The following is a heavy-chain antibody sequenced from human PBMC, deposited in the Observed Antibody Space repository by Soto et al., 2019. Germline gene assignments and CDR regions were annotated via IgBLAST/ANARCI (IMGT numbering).Heavy chain of an antibody. CDR3: AKEGDGYNSINFDY. D-gene: IGHD5-12*01. J-gene: IGHJ4*02. CDR1: GFTFSSYG. V-gene: IGHV3-30*18. CDR2: ISYDGSNK. Sequence: GGSLRLSCAASGFTFSSYGIHWVRQAPGKGLEWVAVISYDGSNKYYADSVKGRFTISRDNSKNTLYLQMNSLRAEDTAVHYCAKEGDGYNSINFDYWGQGTLVTVSS.